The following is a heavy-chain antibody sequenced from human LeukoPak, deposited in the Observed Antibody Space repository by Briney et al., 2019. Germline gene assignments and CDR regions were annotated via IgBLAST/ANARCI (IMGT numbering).Heavy chain of an antibody. D-gene: IGHD6-13*01. Sequence: GGSLRLSCAASGFTFSSYWMSWVRQAPGKGLEWVANIKQDGSEKYYADSVKGRFTISRDNAKNSLYLQMNSLRAEDTAVYYCARDRRGIFFDYWGQGTLVTVSS. CDR3: ARDRRGIFFDY. CDR2: IKQDGSEK. V-gene: IGHV3-7*01. CDR1: GFTFSSYW. J-gene: IGHJ4*02.